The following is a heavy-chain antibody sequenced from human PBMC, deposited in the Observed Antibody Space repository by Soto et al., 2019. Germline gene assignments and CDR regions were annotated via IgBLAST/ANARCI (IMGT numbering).Heavy chain of an antibody. V-gene: IGHV3-33*01. CDR2: IWYDGSNK. Sequence: GGSLRLSCAASGFTFSSYGMHWVRQAPGKGLEWVAVIWYDGSNKYYADSVKGRFTISRDNSKNTLYLQMNSLRAEDTAVYYCARDRRTAGFFDYWGQGTLVTVSS. CDR3: ARDRRTAGFFDY. J-gene: IGHJ4*02. CDR1: GFTFSSYG. D-gene: IGHD6-19*01.